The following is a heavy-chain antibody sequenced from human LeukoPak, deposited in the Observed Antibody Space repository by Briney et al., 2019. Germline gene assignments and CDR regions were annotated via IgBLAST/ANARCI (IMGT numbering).Heavy chain of an antibody. J-gene: IGHJ5*02. Sequence: SETLSLTCTFSGASGSAFYWSWLRQTPGKGPEWIGYIYTREITNYNPSLKGRVTISTDTSKNQFSLKLTSVTAADTAVYYCARKIQGWFDTWGQGVLVTVSS. V-gene: IGHV4-4*09. CDR3: ARKIQGWFDT. CDR2: IYTREIT. CDR1: GASGSAFY.